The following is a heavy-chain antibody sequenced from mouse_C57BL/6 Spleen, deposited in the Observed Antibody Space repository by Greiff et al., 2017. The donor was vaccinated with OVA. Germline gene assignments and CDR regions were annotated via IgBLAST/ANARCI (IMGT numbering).Heavy chain of an antibody. CDR3: ARGGYGNDWYFED. CDR1: GYTFTSYW. J-gene: IGHJ1*03. CDR2: IDPSDSYT. D-gene: IGHD2-1*01. V-gene: IGHV1-69*01. Sequence: QVQLQQPGAELVMPGASVKLSCKASGYTFTSYWMHWVKQRPGQGLEWIGEIDPSDSYTNYNQKFKGKSTLTVDKSSSTAYMQLSSLTSEDSAVEDCARGGYGNDWYFEDWGTGTTVTVSS.